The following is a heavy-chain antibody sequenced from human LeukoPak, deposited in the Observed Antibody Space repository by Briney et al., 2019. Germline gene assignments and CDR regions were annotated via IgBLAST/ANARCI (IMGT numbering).Heavy chain of an antibody. J-gene: IGHJ1*01. Sequence: GSSVKVSCKASGGTFSSYAISWVRQAPGQGLEWMGRIIPILGIANYAQKFQGRVTITADKSTSTAYMELSSLRSEDTAVYYCARVSSDIVATGYFQHWGQGTLVTVSS. CDR2: IIPILGIA. CDR3: ARVSSDIVATGYFQH. V-gene: IGHV1-69*04. D-gene: IGHD5-12*01. CDR1: GGTFSSYA.